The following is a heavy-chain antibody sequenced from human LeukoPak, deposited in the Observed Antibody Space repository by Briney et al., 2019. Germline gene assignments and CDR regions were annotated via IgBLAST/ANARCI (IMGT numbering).Heavy chain of an antibody. CDR1: GFTFIDYY. J-gene: IGHJ4*02. V-gene: IGHV3-13*01. CDR2: IGIRGDT. D-gene: IGHD6-19*01. Sequence: GGSLTLSCAASGFTFIDYYMHWVRHVIGKGLEWVSAIGIRGDTHYSGSVKGRFTISRENAESSLYLQMNSLRAEDTAVYYCARGGIQVSGIDEFDYWGQGTLVTVSS. CDR3: ARGGIQVSGIDEFDY.